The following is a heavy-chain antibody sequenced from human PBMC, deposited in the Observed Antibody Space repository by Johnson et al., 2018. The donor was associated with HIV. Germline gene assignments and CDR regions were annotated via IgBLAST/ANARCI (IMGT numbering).Heavy chain of an antibody. D-gene: IGHD1-1*01. CDR2: LYSGGTT. V-gene: IGHV3-66*01. J-gene: IGHJ3*02. Sequence: VQLVESGGGLVQPGGSLRLSCAASGFSVSNNYMSWVRQAPGKGPEWVSVLYSGGTTYYADSVKGRFTISRDNSSNTLYLQMNTLRAEDTAVYYFARADPDNRKKWWVLEGAFDIWGQGTMVTVSS. CDR1: GFSVSNNY. CDR3: ARADPDNRKKWWVLEGAFDI.